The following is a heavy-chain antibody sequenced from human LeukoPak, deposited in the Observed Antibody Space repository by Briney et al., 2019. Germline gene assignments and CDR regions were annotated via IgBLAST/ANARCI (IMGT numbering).Heavy chain of an antibody. CDR1: RFTLSRYA. CDR2: ISGSGSIP. D-gene: IGHD4-17*01. Sequence: GRTLRLSSAASRFTLSRYAMTSVPQAPGKGLGWGSIISGSGSIPHYADSVKGRFTISRDNSKCTLYLQMNSLRAEDTAVYYCARLSYGDAGDYWGQGTLVTVSS. CDR3: ARLSYGDAGDY. J-gene: IGHJ4*02. V-gene: IGHV3-23*01.